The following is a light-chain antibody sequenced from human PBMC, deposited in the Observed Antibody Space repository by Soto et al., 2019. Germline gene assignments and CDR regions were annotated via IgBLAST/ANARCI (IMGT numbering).Light chain of an antibody. CDR3: CSYAGSRMWV. Sequence: QSVLTQPASVSGSLGQSITISCTGTSSDVGSYNRVSRYQQHPGKVPKIMIYEVNKRPSGVSNRFSGSKSGNTASLTISGLQAEDEADYYCCSYAGSRMWVLGGGTQLTVL. CDR2: EVN. V-gene: IGLV2-23*02. CDR1: SSDVGSYNR. J-gene: IGLJ3*02.